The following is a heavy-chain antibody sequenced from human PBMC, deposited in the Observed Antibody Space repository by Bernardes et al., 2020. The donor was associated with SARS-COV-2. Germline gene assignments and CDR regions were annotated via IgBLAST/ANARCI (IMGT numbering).Heavy chain of an antibody. Sequence: SETLSLTCSVSGGSISTSSYYWGWIRQPPGKGLEWIGSVYYSGSTYYNPSLKSRVTISVDTSKNQFSLKLISVTAADTAVYYCATRNGYSSGWNEYFDYWSQGVLVTVSS. CDR1: GGSISTSSYY. D-gene: IGHD6-25*01. V-gene: IGHV4-39*01. CDR3: ATRNGYSSGWNEYFDY. J-gene: IGHJ4*02. CDR2: VYYSGST.